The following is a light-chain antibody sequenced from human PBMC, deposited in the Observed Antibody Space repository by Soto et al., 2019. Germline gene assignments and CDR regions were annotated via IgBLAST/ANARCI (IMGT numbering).Light chain of an antibody. CDR2: GAS. J-gene: IGKJ1*01. CDR1: QSVSSNY. CDR3: QQCGNSPQA. V-gene: IGKV3-20*01. Sequence: ESVLTQSPGTLSLSPGERATLSCRASQSVSSNYLAWYQQKPGQAPRLLIYGASSRATGVPDRFSGSGSGTDFTLTISRLEPEDFAVYYCQQCGNSPQALGQGTKV.